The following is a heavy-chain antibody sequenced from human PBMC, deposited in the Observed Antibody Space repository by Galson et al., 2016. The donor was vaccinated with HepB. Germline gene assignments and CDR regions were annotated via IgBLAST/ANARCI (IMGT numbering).Heavy chain of an antibody. CDR3: AQKWVTLAHDAFDI. Sequence: SLRLSCAASGFTFSGYAMSWVRQAPGKGLEWVSAISVSGGSTYYADSVKGRFTISRDNSKKTLYLQMNSLRAEDMAVYYCAQKWVTLAHDAFDIWGQGTMVTVSS. CDR1: GFTFSGYA. J-gene: IGHJ3*02. D-gene: IGHD3-10*01. V-gene: IGHV3-23*01. CDR2: ISVSGGST.